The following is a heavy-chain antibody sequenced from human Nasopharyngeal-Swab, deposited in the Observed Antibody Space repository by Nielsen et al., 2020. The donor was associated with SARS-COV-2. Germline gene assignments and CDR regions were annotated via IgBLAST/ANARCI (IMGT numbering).Heavy chain of an antibody. CDR2: IKQDGSEK. CDR1: GFTFDDYA. V-gene: IGHV3-7*03. CDR3: ARRDRYCSGGSCYGENAFDI. D-gene: IGHD2-15*01. Sequence: GESLKISCAASGFTFDDYAMHWVRQAPGKGLEWVANIKQDGSEKYYVDSVKGRFTISRDNAKNSLYLQMNSLRAEDTAVYYCARRDRYCSGGSCYGENAFDIWGQGTMVTVSS. J-gene: IGHJ3*02.